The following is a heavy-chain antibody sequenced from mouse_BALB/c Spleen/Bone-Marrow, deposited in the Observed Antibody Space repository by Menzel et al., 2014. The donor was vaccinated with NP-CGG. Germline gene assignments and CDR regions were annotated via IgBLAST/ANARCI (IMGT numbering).Heavy chain of an antibody. V-gene: IGHV1-52*01. Sequence: VQLVESGAELVRPGASVKLSCKASGYTFTSYWMNWVKQRPEQGLEWIGRIDPYDSETHYNQKFKDKAILTVDKSSSTAYMQLSSLTSEDSAVYYCARGRDYDVFAYWGQETLVTVSA. J-gene: IGHJ3*01. CDR3: ARGRDYDVFAY. CDR1: GYTFTSYW. D-gene: IGHD2-4*01. CDR2: IDPYDSET.